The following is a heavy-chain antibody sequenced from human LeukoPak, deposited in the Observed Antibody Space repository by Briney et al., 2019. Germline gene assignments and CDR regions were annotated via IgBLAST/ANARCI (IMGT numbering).Heavy chain of an antibody. Sequence: GGSLRLSCAASGFTFSSYWMSWVRQAPGKGLEWVSYISSSGSTIYYADSVKGRFTISRDNAKNSLYLQMNSLRAEDTAVYYCAKDDDWGRYKHWGQGTLVTVSS. CDR3: AKDDDWGRYKH. D-gene: IGHD3-16*01. J-gene: IGHJ1*01. CDR2: ISSSGSTI. V-gene: IGHV3-48*04. CDR1: GFTFSSYW.